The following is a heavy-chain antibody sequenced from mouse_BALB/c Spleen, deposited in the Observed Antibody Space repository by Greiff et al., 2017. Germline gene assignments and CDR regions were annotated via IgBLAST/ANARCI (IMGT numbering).Heavy chain of an antibody. V-gene: IGHV14-3*02. Sequence: EVKLQESGAELVKPGASVKLSCTASGFNIKDTYMHWVKQRPEQGLEWIGRIDPANGNTKYDPKFQGKATITADTSSNTAYLQLSSLTSEDTAVYYCARSDYGNYFYAMDYWGQGTSVTVSS. CDR1: GFNIKDTY. D-gene: IGHD2-1*01. CDR3: ARSDYGNYFYAMDY. CDR2: IDPANGNT. J-gene: IGHJ4*01.